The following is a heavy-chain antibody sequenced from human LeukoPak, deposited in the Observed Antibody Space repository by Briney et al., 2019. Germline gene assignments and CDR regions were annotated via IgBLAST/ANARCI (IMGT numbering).Heavy chain of an antibody. CDR2: INPSGGST. V-gene: IGHV1-46*01. Sequence: ASVKVSCKASGYNFTSYYMHWVRQAPGQGLEWMGIINPSGGSTSYAQKFQGRVTMTRDTSTSTVYMELSSLRSEDTAVYYCARDNKSGYSSGWTFDYWGQGTLVTVSS. CDR1: GYNFTSYY. D-gene: IGHD6-19*01. CDR3: ARDNKSGYSSGWTFDY. J-gene: IGHJ4*02.